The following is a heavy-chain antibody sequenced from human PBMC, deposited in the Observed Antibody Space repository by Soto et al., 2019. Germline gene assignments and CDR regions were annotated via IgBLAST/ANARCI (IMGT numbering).Heavy chain of an antibody. CDR3: AHTVRRTVFELVTTTAIYFCF. Sequence: QITLNESGPTVVRPTETLTLTCRFSGFSLTTRGVGLGWIRQSPGQAPEWLALIYWDDDKRYSASLKSRLTITKDPTKNQVSLTVSDLDPLDQATYYCAHTVRRTVFELVTTTAIYFCFWGQGTPVAVSS. CDR1: GFSLTTRGVG. V-gene: IGHV2-5*02. D-gene: IGHD3-3*01. CDR2: IYWDDDK. J-gene: IGHJ4*02.